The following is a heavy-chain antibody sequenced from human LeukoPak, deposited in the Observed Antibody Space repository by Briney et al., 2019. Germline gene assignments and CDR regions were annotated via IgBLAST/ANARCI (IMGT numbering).Heavy chain of an antibody. CDR3: VRGYIAMAGYDAFDI. CDR1: GYTFTSYY. V-gene: IGHV1-46*01. D-gene: IGHD6-19*01. CDR2: IHPSAGSP. J-gene: IGHJ3*02. Sequence: ASVKVSCKASGYTFTSYYMHWVRQAPGQGLEWMGIIHPSAGSPSYAQRFQGRVTMTRDMSTNTVYMDLTSLRSEDTAIYYCVRGYIAMAGYDAFDIWGQGTVVTVSS.